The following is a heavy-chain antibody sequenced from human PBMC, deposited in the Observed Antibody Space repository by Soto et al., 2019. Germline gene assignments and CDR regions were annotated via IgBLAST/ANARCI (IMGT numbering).Heavy chain of an antibody. CDR2: INPGSGNT. D-gene: IGHD3-10*01. Sequence: QVQLVQSGAEVKKPGGSVKISCKTSGYTFMTYALHWVRQAPGQRLEWMGWINPGSGNTEYSQKLQGRVTITRDTSARTVFMDVANLTSDDTAVYYCARIRMLWYGELSHWGQGTLVTVSA. CDR1: GYTFMTYA. J-gene: IGHJ4*02. CDR3: ARIRMLWYGELSH. V-gene: IGHV1-3*01.